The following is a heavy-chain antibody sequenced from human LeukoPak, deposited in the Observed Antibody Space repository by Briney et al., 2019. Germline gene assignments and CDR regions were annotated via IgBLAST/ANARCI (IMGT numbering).Heavy chain of an antibody. J-gene: IGHJ3*02. V-gene: IGHV3-33*01. CDR2: IWYDGSNK. D-gene: IGHD3-10*01. CDR1: GFTFSSYG. Sequence: GGSLRLSCAASGFTFSSYGMHWVRQAPGKGLEWVAVIWYDGSNKYYADSVKGRFTISRDNSKNTLYLQMNSLRAEDTAVYYCARGSMVRGSYGWADAFDIWGQGTMVTVSS. CDR3: ARGSMVRGSYGWADAFDI.